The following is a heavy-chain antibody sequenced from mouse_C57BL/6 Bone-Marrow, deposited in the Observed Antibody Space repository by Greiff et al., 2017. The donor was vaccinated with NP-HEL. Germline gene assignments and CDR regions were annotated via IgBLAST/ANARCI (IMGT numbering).Heavy chain of an antibody. CDR3: ARSLVTAPFAY. CDR1: GYTFTSSG. D-gene: IGHD2-3*01. J-gene: IGHJ3*01. Sequence: VQLQQSGAELARPGASVTLSCKASGYTFTSSGISWVQQSTGQGLEWIGEIYPRSGNTYYNEKFKGQATLTADKSSSTAYMELRSLTSEDSAVYFCARSLVTAPFAYWGQGTLVTVSA. CDR2: IYPRSGNT. V-gene: IGHV1-81*01.